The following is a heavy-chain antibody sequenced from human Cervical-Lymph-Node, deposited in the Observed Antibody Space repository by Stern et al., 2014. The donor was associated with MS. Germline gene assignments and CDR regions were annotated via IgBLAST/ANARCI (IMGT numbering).Heavy chain of an antibody. V-gene: IGHV3-72*01. J-gene: IGHJ4*02. CDR1: GFTFSDYY. Sequence: VQLVESGGGLVQPGGSLRLSCAASGFTFSDYYMDWVRQAPGKGLEWDGRIRNKANSYTTEYAASVAGRFTISRDDSKNSLYLQMNTLKTEDTALYYCARGSRHSDYWGQGIMVIVSS. CDR2: IRNKANSYTT. CDR3: ARGSRHSDY.